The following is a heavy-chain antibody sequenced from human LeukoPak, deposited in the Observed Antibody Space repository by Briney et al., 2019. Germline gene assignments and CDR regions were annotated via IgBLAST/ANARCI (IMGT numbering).Heavy chain of an antibody. J-gene: IGHJ4*02. V-gene: IGHV1-18*01. CDR1: GYTFKKYG. D-gene: IGHD3-3*01. CDR3: ARDNERELGKTTLRFLEILPGEFDY. Sequence: ASVKVSCKASGYTFKKYGIGWVRQAPGQGLEWMGWISTYNSDTKYAQKFQGRVTLTTDTSTTTAYMELRSLGSDDTAVYYCARDNERELGKTTLRFLEILPGEFDYWGQGTLVTVSS. CDR2: ISTYNSDT.